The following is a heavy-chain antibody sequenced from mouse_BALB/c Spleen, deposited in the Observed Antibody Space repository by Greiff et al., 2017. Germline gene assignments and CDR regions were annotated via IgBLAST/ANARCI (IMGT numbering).Heavy chain of an antibody. D-gene: IGHD1-2*01. CDR3: ARSELRLAWFAY. V-gene: IGHV1-80*01. Sequence: QVQLQQSGAELVRPGSSVKISCKASGYAFSSYWLNWVKQRPGQGLEWFGQIYPGDGDTNYNGKFKGKATLTADKSSSTAYMQLSSLTSEDSAVYFCARSELRLAWFAYWGQGTLVTVSA. CDR2: IYPGDGDT. J-gene: IGHJ3*01. CDR1: GYAFSSYW.